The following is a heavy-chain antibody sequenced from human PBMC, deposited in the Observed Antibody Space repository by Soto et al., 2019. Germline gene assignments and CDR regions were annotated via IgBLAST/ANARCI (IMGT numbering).Heavy chain of an antibody. J-gene: IGHJ4*02. V-gene: IGHV4-31*03. CDR1: GGSISSGGYY. Sequence: SETLSLTCTVSGGSISSGGYYWSWIRQHPGKGLEWIGYIYYSGSTYYNPSLKSRVTISVDTSKNQFSLKLSSVTAPDTAVYSCGRGAPYCSGGSCRKYYFDSWGQGTLVPVSS. CDR3: GRGAPYCSGGSCRKYYFDS. CDR2: IYYSGST. D-gene: IGHD2-15*01.